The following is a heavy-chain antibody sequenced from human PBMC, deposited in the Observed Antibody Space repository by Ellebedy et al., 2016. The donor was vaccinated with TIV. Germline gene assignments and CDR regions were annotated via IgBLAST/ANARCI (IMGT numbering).Heavy chain of an antibody. J-gene: IGHJ3*02. CDR2: ISWNSGNI. CDR1: GFTFDDYA. Sequence: SLKISCAASGFTFDDYAMHWVRQAPGKGLEWVSGISWNSGNIGYADSVKGRFTISRDNAKHSLYLKMNTLRAEDTALYYCAKEGVAGTFDIWGQGTMVTVSS. V-gene: IGHV3-9*01. D-gene: IGHD6-19*01. CDR3: AKEGVAGTFDI.